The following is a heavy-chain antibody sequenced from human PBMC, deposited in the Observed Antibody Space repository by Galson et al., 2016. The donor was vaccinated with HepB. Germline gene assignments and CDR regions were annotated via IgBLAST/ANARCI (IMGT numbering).Heavy chain of an antibody. Sequence: QSGAEVKKPGESLKISCKASGYSFPSYWIGWVRQMPGRGLEWMGIIYPGHSDTRYSLSFQGQVSISADKSITTAYLEWNSLKASDTAIYYCARHSISAWPADFDYWGQGTLVSVSS. J-gene: IGHJ4*02. CDR1: GYSFPSYW. V-gene: IGHV5-51*01. CDR3: ARHSISAWPADFDY. CDR2: IYPGHSDT. D-gene: IGHD6-19*01.